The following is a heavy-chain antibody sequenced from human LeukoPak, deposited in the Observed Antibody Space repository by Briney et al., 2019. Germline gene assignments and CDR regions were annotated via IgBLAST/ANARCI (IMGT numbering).Heavy chain of an antibody. CDR1: GFTFSSYW. CDR3: ATETNGRHYDY. V-gene: IGHV3-7*01. CDR2: IKQDGSEK. D-gene: IGHD1-14*01. J-gene: IGHJ4*02. Sequence: VQPGGSLRLSCAASGFTFSSYWMSWVRQAPGKGLEWVANIKQDGSEKYYVDSVKGRFTISRDNANNFLYQQMNSLRAEDTAVYYCATETNGRHYDYWGQGTLLTVSS.